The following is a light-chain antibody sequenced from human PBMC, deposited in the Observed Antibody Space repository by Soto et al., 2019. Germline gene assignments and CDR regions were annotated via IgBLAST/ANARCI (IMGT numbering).Light chain of an antibody. CDR1: SSNIGAGYD. V-gene: IGLV1-40*01. CDR3: QSYDSSLSGYV. CDR2: DNF. J-gene: IGLJ1*01. Sequence: QSVLTQSPSVSGAPGQKITISCTGSSSNIGAGYDVHWYQQLPGTAPKLLIYDNFNRPSGVPDRFSGSKSGTSASLAITGLQAEDEADYYCQSYDSSLSGYVFGTGTQLTVL.